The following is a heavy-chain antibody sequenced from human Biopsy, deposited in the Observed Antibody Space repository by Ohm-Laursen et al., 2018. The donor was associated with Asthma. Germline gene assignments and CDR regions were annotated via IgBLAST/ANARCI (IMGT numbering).Heavy chain of an antibody. V-gene: IGHV4-39*01. D-gene: IGHD6-13*01. CDR2: IYYSGTT. Sequence: TLSLTCSLSSGSGGYMRSGNYYWGWIRQPPGKGLEWIGSIYYSGTTYYNPSLESRVTVSANPSKNQFSLKPTSVTAADTAVYYCVRGSSSWHHGPFHYYYGLDVWGQGTTATVSS. J-gene: IGHJ6*02. CDR1: SGSGGYMRSGNYY. CDR3: VRGSSSWHHGPFHYYYGLDV.